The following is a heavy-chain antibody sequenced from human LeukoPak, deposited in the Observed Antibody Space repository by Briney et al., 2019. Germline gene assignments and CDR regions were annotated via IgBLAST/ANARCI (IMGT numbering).Heavy chain of an antibody. Sequence: GGSLRLSCVASGFTLSSSSMAWVRQAPGGRPDWVSDIYSDSSDTYYADSVKGRFSISRDDSKDTLYLQMYSLRTEDTATYYCAKRLNHNYFEYWGRGTLVTVSS. V-gene: IGHV3-23*03. CDR2: IYSDSSDT. CDR1: GFTLSSSS. D-gene: IGHD6-19*01. J-gene: IGHJ4*02. CDR3: AKRLNHNYFEY.